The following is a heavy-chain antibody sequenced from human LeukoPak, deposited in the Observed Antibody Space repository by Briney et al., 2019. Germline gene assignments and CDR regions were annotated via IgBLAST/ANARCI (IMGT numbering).Heavy chain of an antibody. D-gene: IGHD6-19*01. V-gene: IGHV1-18*01. J-gene: IGHJ6*03. Sequence: ASVTVSCKASGYTFTSYGISWVRQAPGQGLEWMGWISAYNGNTNYAQKLQGRVTMTTDTSTSTAYMELRSLRSDDTAVYYCGSVAGTPYYYMDVWGKGTTVTVSS. CDR2: ISAYNGNT. CDR3: GSVAGTPYYYMDV. CDR1: GYTFTSYG.